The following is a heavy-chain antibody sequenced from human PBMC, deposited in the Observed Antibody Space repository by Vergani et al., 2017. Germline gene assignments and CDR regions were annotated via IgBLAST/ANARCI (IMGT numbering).Heavy chain of an antibody. CDR2: INPNSGGT. CDR3: ARDTALWFGELFVRAFDI. CDR1: GYTFTGYY. Sequence: QVQLVQSGAEVKKPGASVKVSCKASGYTFTGYYMHWVRQAPGQGLEWMGWINPNSGGTNYAQKFQGRVTMTRDTSISTAYMELSRLRSDDTAVYYCARDTALWFGELFVRAFDIWGQGTMVTVSS. D-gene: IGHD3-10*01. J-gene: IGHJ3*02. V-gene: IGHV1-2*02.